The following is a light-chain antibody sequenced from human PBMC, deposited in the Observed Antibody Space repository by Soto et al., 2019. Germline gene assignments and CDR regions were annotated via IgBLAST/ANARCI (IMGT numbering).Light chain of an antibody. CDR1: QNVGTN. Sequence: EIVLTQSPATLSVSPGEGVTLSCRASQNVGTNLAWYQQRPGQAPRLLIYGASTRATGVPASFSGSGSGTEFTLTIKSLQSEDFAVYFCQQYNNWGLAFGGGTKVEI. J-gene: IGKJ4*01. CDR3: QQYNNWGLA. V-gene: IGKV3D-15*01. CDR2: GAS.